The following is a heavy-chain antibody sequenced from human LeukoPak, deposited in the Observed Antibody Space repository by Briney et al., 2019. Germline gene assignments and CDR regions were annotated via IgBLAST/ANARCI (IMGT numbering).Heavy chain of an antibody. CDR1: GFTFSSYA. CDR2: INGSGGST. J-gene: IGHJ4*02. D-gene: IGHD2-15*01. Sequence: GGSLRLSCAASGFTFSSYAMSWVRQAPGKGLEWVSDINGSGGSTYYADSVKGRFNISRDNSQNTLYLQLNSLRAEDTAVYYCARDFSVLVAARYLDYWGQGTLVTVSS. V-gene: IGHV3-23*01. CDR3: ARDFSVLVAARYLDY.